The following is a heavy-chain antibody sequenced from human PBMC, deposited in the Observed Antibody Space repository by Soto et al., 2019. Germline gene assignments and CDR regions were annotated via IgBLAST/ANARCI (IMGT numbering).Heavy chain of an antibody. D-gene: IGHD3-10*01. CDR2: IYYSGST. J-gene: IGHJ4*02. CDR1: GGSISSSSYY. V-gene: IGHV4-39*01. Sequence: QLQLQESGPGLVKPSETLSLTCTVSGGSISSSSYYWGWIRQPPGKGLERIGSIYYSGSTYYNPSLKSRFTISIDTSKNQFSLQLSSVTAADTAVYYCTVYYYGSGSYYRWFDYWGQGTLVTVSS. CDR3: TVYYYGSGSYYRWFDY.